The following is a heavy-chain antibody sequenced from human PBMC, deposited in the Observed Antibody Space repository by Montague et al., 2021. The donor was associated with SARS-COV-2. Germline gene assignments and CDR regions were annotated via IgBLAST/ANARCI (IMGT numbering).Heavy chain of an antibody. CDR2: INPGDSDT. Sequence: QPVAEVKTPGESLKISCKGSGYTFTNHWIGWVRQTPGKGLERMGIINPGDSDTRNNPSFQGQVTISVDKSISTTYLQWSSLKASDTGTYYCARQGYSSAWFAEWGQGTLVTVSS. CDR3: ARQGYSSAWFAE. CDR1: GYTFTNHW. V-gene: IGHV5-51*01. D-gene: IGHD2-15*01. J-gene: IGHJ5*02.